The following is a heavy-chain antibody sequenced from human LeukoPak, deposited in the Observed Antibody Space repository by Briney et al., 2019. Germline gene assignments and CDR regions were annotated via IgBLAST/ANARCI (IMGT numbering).Heavy chain of an antibody. D-gene: IGHD3-3*01. CDR1: GGSISSYY. J-gene: IGHJ6*03. V-gene: IGHV4-4*07. CDR2: IYTSGST. CDR3: ASSVSSVYDFWSGRGPYYYYMDV. Sequence: TSETLSLTCTVSGGSISSYYWSWIRQPAGKGLEWIGRIYTSGSTNYNPSLKSRVTISVDTSKNQFSLKLSSVTAADTAVYYCASSVSSVYDFWSGRGPYYYYMDVWGKGTTVTVSS.